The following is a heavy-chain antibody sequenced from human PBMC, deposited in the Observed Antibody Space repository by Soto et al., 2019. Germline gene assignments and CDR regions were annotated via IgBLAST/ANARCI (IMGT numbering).Heavy chain of an antibody. Sequence: EVQLVESGGGLVQPGGSLRLSCAATGFTFSTYWMHWVRRGPGKGLVWVSRISTDGSSTTYADSVKGRFTISRDNAKNTLYRQMNSLRAEDSAVYYCARATGSNHPFDYWGQGSLVTVSS. D-gene: IGHD2-2*01. J-gene: IGHJ4*02. CDR3: ARATGSNHPFDY. V-gene: IGHV3-74*01. CDR2: ISTDGSST. CDR1: GFTFSTYW.